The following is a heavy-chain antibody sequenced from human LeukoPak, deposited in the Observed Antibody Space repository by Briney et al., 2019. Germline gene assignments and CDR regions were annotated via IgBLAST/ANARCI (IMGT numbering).Heavy chain of an antibody. CDR1: GYTFTSYG. D-gene: IGHD3-3*01. CDR2: ISAYNGNT. J-gene: IGHJ4*02. V-gene: IGHV1-18*01. CDR3: ARKSYDFWSALYYFDY. Sequence: ASVKVSCKASGYTFTSYGISWVRQAPGQGLEWMGWISAYNGNTNYAQKLQGRVTMTTDTSTSTAYMELGSLRSDDTAVYYCARKSYDFWSALYYFDYWGQGTLVTVSS.